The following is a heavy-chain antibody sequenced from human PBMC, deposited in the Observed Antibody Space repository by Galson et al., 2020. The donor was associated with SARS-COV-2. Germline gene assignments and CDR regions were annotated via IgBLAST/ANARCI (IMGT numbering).Heavy chain of an antibody. CDR1: GFTFSSYG. Sequence: GGSLRLSCAASGFTFSSYGMHWVRQAPGKGLEWVAVISYDGSNKYYADSGKGRFTISRDNSKNTLYLQMNSLRAEDTAVYYCARNEDSYLDYWGQGTLVTVSS. J-gene: IGHJ4*02. CDR3: ARNEDSYLDY. D-gene: IGHD2-15*01. V-gene: IGHV3-30*03. CDR2: ISYDGSNK.